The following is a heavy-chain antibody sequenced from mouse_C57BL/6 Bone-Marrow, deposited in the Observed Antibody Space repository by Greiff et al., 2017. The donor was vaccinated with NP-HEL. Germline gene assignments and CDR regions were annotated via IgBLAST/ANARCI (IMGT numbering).Heavy chain of an antibody. CDR3: ARGPRRPVVATDYFDY. Sequence: VQLQQSGPVLVKPGASVKMSCKASGYTFTDYYMNWVKQSHGKSLEWIGVINPYNGGTSYNQKFKGKATLTVDKSSSTAYMELNSLTSEDSAVYYCARGPRRPVVATDYFDYWGQGTTLTVSS. CDR2: INPYNGGT. CDR1: GYTFTDYY. V-gene: IGHV1-19*01. D-gene: IGHD1-1*01. J-gene: IGHJ2*01.